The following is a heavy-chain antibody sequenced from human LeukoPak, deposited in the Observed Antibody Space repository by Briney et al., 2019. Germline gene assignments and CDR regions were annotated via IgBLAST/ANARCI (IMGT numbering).Heavy chain of an antibody. CDR2: INAGNGNT. CDR1: GYTFIAYH. J-gene: IGHJ6*02. Sequence: ASVKVSCKASGYTFIAYHMHWVRQAPGQRLEWMGWINAGNGNTKYSQKFQGRVTIIRDTSASTAYMELSSLRSEDTALYYCARVVRRDYYYGMDVWGQGTTVTVSS. V-gene: IGHV1-3*01. CDR3: ARVVRRDYYYGMDV. D-gene: IGHD3-10*01.